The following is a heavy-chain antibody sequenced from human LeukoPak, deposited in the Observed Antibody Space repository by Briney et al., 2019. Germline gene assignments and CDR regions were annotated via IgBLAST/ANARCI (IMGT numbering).Heavy chain of an antibody. CDR3: ARDRRDWSIMDY. Sequence: GGSLRLSCAASGFTFSSYWMSWVRQAPGKGLEWVATIKQDGGQKYYVDSVKGRFTISRDNAKNSLYLQMNSLRVEDTAVYYCARDRRDWSIMDYWGQGTLVTVSS. CDR1: GFTFSSYW. D-gene: IGHD3-9*01. J-gene: IGHJ4*02. CDR2: IKQDGGQK. V-gene: IGHV3-7*01.